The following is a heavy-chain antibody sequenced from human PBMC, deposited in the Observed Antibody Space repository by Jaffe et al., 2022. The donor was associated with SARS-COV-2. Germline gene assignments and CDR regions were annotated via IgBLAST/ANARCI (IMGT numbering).Heavy chain of an antibody. D-gene: IGHD6-19*01. CDR3: AREALIAVAGTGLYYYYGMDV. V-gene: IGHV4-59*01. CDR1: GGSISSYY. Sequence: QVQLQESGPGLVKPSETLSLTCTVSGGSISSYYWSWIRQPPGKGLEWIGYIYYSGSTNYNPSLKSRVTISVDTSKNQFSLKLSSVTAADTAVYYCAREALIAVAGTGLYYYYGMDVWGQGTTVTVSS. J-gene: IGHJ6*02. CDR2: IYYSGST.